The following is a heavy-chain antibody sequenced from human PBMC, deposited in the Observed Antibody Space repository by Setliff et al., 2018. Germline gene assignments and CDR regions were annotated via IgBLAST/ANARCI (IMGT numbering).Heavy chain of an antibody. CDR3: VRSSAPQVVLAADFDF. CDR1: GFSFTNFG. V-gene: IGHV1-18*01. D-gene: IGHD6-19*01. CDR2: ISPYSGNT. Sequence: GASVKVSCKTSGFSFTNFGFSWVRQAPGQGLEWPGSISPYSGNTNYPQWLQDRVTMTIDTSATTVYMELQSLRSDDTAVYYCVRSSAPQVVLAADFDFWGQGTPVTVSS. J-gene: IGHJ4*02.